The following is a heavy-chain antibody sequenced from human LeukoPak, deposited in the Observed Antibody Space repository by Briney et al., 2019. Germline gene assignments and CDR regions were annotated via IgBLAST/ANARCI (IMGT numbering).Heavy chain of an antibody. CDR3: TTVRPGTSGYSY. J-gene: IGHJ4*02. Sequence: GGSLRLSCAASGFTFSSYEFNWVRQAPGKGLEWVGRVRSKADGGTTDYAAPAKGRFTISRDDSKNTVLLQMNSLKTEDTAVYYCTTVRPGTSGYSYWGQGTLVTVSS. CDR1: GFTFSSYE. CDR2: VRSKADGGTT. D-gene: IGHD3-22*01. V-gene: IGHV3-15*01.